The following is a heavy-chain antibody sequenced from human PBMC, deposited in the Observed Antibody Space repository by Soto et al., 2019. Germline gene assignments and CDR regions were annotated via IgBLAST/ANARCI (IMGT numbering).Heavy chain of an antibody. Sequence: ASVKVSCRASGYTFTSYGISWVRQAPGQGLEWMGWISAYNGNTNYAQKLQGRVTMTTDTSTSTAYMELRSLRSDDTAVYYCARDRYSGRRDAFEIWGQGTRVTVSS. D-gene: IGHD1-26*01. CDR2: ISAYNGNT. CDR3: ARDRYSGRRDAFEI. J-gene: IGHJ3*02. CDR1: GYTFTSYG. V-gene: IGHV1-18*04.